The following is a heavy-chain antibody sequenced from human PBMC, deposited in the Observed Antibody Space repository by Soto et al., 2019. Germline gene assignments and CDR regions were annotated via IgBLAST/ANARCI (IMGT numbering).Heavy chain of an antibody. Sequence: GASVKVSCKVSGYTLTELSMHWVRQAPGKGLEWMGGFDPEDGETIYAQKFQERVTITRDMSTSTAYMELSSLRSEDTAVYYCAAEQSELELSHWGQGTLVTVSS. D-gene: IGHD1-7*01. CDR2: FDPEDGET. CDR3: AAEQSELELSH. J-gene: IGHJ4*02. V-gene: IGHV1-24*01. CDR1: GYTLTELS.